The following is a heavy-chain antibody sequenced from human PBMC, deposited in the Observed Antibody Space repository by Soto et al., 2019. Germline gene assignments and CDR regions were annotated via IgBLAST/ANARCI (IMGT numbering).Heavy chain of an antibody. CDR2: IVVGSGNT. D-gene: IGHD5-18*01. CDR3: AADTGYSYGYIYYYYGMDV. V-gene: IGHV1-58*01. J-gene: IGHJ6*02. CDR1: GFTFTSSA. Sequence: QMQLVQSGPEVKKPGTSVKVSCKASGFTFTSSAVQWVRQARGQRLEWIGWIVVGSGNTNYAQKFQERVTITRDMSTSTAYMELSSLRSEDTAVYYCAADTGYSYGYIYYYYGMDVWGQGTTVTVSS.